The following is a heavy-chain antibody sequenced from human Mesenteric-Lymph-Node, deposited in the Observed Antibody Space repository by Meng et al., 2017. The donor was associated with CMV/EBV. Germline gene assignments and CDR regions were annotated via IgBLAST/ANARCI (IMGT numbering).Heavy chain of an antibody. Sequence: GESLKISCAASGFTFSDYYMSWIRQAPGKGLEWVSYISTSGSTIYYADSVKGRFTISRDNAKNSLSLQMNSLRAEDTAIYYCARDVGMPDGFDVDWFDPWGQGALVTVSS. V-gene: IGHV3-11*01. CDR2: ISTSGSTI. D-gene: IGHD3-10*01. J-gene: IGHJ5*02. CDR1: GFTFSDYY. CDR3: ARDVGMPDGFDVDWFDP.